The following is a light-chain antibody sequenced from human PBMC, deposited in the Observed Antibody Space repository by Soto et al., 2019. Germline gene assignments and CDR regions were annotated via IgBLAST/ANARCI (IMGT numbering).Light chain of an antibody. V-gene: IGKV3-15*01. Sequence: EIVMTQSPATLSVSPGERATLSCRDSQSISSELAWYQQRPVQPPRLPAYAASTRATGVPDRFTGSGSGADFTVTTSALQSDGFEFEYCPQGHCSPLTVGQGT. J-gene: IGKJ2*01. CDR2: AAS. CDR3: PQGHCSPLT. CDR1: QSISSE.